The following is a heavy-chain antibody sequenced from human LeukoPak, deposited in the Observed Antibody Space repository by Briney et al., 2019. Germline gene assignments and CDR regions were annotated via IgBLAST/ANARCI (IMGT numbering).Heavy chain of an antibody. J-gene: IGHJ4*02. CDR2: ISSSSSYI. CDR1: GFTFSSYS. V-gene: IGHV3-21*01. CDR3: ASRHSGWYTFYFDY. Sequence: GGSLRLSCAASGFTFSSYSMTWVRQAPGKGLEWVSSISSSSSYIYYADSVKGRFTISRDNAKNSLYLQMNSLRAEDTAVYYCASRHSGWYTFYFDYWGQGTLVTVSS. D-gene: IGHD6-19*01.